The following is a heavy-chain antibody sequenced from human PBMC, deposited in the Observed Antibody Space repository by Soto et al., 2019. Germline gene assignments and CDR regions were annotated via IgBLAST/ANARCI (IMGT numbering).Heavy chain of an antibody. D-gene: IGHD5-12*01. J-gene: IGHJ4*02. CDR2: IYHSGST. CDR1: GASISSGGYS. Sequence: PSDTLSLTCAVPGASISSGGYSWSWIRQPPGKGLEWIGYIYHSGSTYYNPSLKSRVTISVDRSKNQSSLKLSSVTAADTAVYYCARYSGYDYYFDYWGKGTLVTVSS. CDR3: ARYSGYDYYFDY. V-gene: IGHV4-30-2*01.